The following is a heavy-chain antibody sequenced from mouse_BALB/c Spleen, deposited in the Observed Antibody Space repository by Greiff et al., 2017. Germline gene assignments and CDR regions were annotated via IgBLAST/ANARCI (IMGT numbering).Heavy chain of an antibody. D-gene: IGHD1-1*01. V-gene: IGHV5-17*02. J-gene: IGHJ4*01. CDR3: ARYSSRRAMDY. CDR2: ISSGSSTI. CDR1: GFTFSSFG. Sequence: EVQLVESGGGLVQPGGSRKLSCAASGFTFSSFGMHWVRQAPEKGLEWVAYISSGSSTIYYADTVKGRFTISRDNPKNTLFLQMTSLRSEDTAMYYCARYSSRRAMDYWGQGTSVTVSS.